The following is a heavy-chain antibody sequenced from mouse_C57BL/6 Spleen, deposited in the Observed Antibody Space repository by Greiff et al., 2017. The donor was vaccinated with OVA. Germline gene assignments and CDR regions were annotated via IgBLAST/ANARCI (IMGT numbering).Heavy chain of an antibody. CDR3: ARSPPYEYAMDY. CDR2: IRNKANGYTT. Sequence: EVKLVESGGGLVQPGGSLSLSCAASGFTFTDYYMSWVRQPPGKALEWLGFIRNKANGYTTEYIASVKGRFTISRDNSQSILYLQMNALRAEDSATYYCARSPPYEYAMDYWGQGTSVTVSS. CDR1: GFTFTDYY. J-gene: IGHJ4*01. D-gene: IGHD1-1*01. V-gene: IGHV7-3*01.